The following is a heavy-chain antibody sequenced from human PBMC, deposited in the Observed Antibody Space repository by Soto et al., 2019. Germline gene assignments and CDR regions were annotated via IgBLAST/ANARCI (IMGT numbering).Heavy chain of an antibody. J-gene: IGHJ4*02. D-gene: IGHD3-3*01. CDR2: IWYDGSNK. V-gene: IGHV3-33*01. Sequence: GGSLRLSCAASGFTFSSYGMHWVRQAPGKGLEWVAVIWYDGSNKYYADSVKGRFTISRDNSKNTLYLQMNSLRAEDTAVYYCARAAKTISALPTHWGQGTLVTVSS. CDR3: ARAAKTISALPTH. CDR1: GFTFSSYG.